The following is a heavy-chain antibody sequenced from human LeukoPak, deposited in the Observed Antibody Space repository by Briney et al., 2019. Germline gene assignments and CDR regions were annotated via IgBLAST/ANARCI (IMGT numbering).Heavy chain of an antibody. CDR1: GFSFSSAW. CDR3: ARDGFGTGSN. Sequence: PGGSLRLSCVASGFSFSSAWMNWVRQAPGKGLEWVANIKQDGSEKNYVDSVKGRFIISRDNAKNSLYLQMNTLRADDTAVYYCARDGFGTGSNWGQGTLVTVSS. D-gene: IGHD3-16*01. CDR2: IKQDGSEK. J-gene: IGHJ4*02. V-gene: IGHV3-7*03.